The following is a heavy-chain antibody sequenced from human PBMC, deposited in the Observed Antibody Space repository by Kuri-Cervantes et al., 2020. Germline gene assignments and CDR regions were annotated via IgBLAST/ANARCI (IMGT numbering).Heavy chain of an antibody. CDR1: GFTFSSYE. D-gene: IGHD3-10*01. J-gene: IGHJ4*02. CDR2: ISSSGSTI. CDR3: ARDHDDGLRGFDY. Sequence: GGSLRLSCAASGFTFSSYEMNWGRQAPGKGLEWVSDISSSGSTIYYADSVKGRFTISRDNAKNSLYLQMNSLRAEDTAVYYCARDHDDGLRGFDYWGQGTLVTVSS. V-gene: IGHV3-48*03.